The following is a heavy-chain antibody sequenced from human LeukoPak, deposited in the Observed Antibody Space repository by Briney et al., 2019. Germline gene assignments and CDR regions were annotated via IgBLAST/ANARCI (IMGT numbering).Heavy chain of an antibody. CDR3: ARVRYMDV. J-gene: IGHJ6*03. CDR2: IKEDGSEK. V-gene: IGHV3-7*01. CDR1: GFTFRNYW. Sequence: GGSLRLSCAVSGFTFRNYWMSWVRQAPGKGLEWVANIKEDGSEKNYVDSVKGRFTISRDDAKNSLYLQMNNLRAEDTAVYYCARVRYMDVWGKGTTVTVSS.